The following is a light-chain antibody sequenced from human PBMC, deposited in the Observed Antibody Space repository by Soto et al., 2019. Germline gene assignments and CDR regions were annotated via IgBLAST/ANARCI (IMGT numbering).Light chain of an antibody. Sequence: DLRMTQSLSTMSGSVGDRVTINCRASQTISSWLAWYQQKPGKAPKLLIYAASSLQSGVPSRISGSGSGTDFTLTISSLQPEDFATYYCQQSYSRPGTFGQGTKVDIK. J-gene: IGKJ1*01. CDR3: QQSYSRPGT. CDR2: AAS. CDR1: QTISSW. V-gene: IGKV1-39*01.